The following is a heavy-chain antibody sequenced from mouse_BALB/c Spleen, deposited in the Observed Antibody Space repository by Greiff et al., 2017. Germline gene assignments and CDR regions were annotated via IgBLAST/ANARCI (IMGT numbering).Heavy chain of an antibody. D-gene: IGHD2-1*01. CDR2: IDPANGNT. CDR3: APIYYGAY. J-gene: IGHJ3*01. V-gene: IGHV14-3*02. Sequence: DVKLQESGAELVKPGASVKLSCTASGFNIKDTYMHWVKQRPEQGLEWIGRIDPANGNTKYDPKFQGKATITADTSSNTAYLQLSSLTSEDTAVYYCAPIYYGAYWGQGTLVTVSA. CDR1: GFNIKDTY.